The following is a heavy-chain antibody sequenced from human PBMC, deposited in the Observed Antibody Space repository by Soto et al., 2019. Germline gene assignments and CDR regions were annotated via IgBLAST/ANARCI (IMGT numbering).Heavy chain of an antibody. CDR3: ARDSGPTGAFDY. CDR2: IHYSGST. V-gene: IGHV4-61*01. D-gene: IGHD1-1*01. Sequence: PSETLSLTCTVSGGSISRISYYWGWIRQPPGKGLEWIGYIHYSGSTNYNPSLKRRVTISVDTSKNQFSLKLSSVTAADTAVYYCARDSGPTGAFDYWGQGTLVTVSS. J-gene: IGHJ4*02. CDR1: GGSISRISYY.